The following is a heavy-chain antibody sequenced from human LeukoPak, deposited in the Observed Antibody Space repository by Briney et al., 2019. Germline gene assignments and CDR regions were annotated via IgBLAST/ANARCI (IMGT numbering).Heavy chain of an antibody. CDR1: GFTFSSYG. J-gene: IGHJ3*02. CDR3: ARSEHDAFDI. CDR2: ISYDGSNK. Sequence: GRSLRLSCAASGFTFSSYGMHWVRQAPGKGLEWVAVISYDGSNKYYADSVKGRFTISRDNSKNTLYLQMNSLRAEDTAVYYCARSEHDAFDIWGQGTMVTVSS. V-gene: IGHV3-30*03. D-gene: IGHD1/OR15-1a*01.